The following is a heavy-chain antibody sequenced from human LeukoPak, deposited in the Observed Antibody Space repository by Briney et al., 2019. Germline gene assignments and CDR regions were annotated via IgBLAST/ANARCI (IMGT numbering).Heavy chain of an antibody. CDR3: AKDQYGGNPQYYFDY. Sequence: GGSPRLYCAASGFTFSSFAMSWGRHAPGQGLDWVSAISGSGGNTYYADSVKGRFTISRDNSKNTLYLQMNSLRAEDTAVYYCAKDQYGGNPQYYFDYWGQGTLVTVSS. J-gene: IGHJ4*02. D-gene: IGHD4-23*01. CDR2: ISGSGGNT. CDR1: GFTFSSFA. V-gene: IGHV3-23*01.